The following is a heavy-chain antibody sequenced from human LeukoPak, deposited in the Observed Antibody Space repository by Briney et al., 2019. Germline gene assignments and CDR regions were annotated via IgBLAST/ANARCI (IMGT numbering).Heavy chain of an antibody. V-gene: IGHV3-66*01. CDR2: IYTGGST. CDR1: GFTVSSNF. CDR3: ARDGGGHEIDY. J-gene: IGHJ4*02. D-gene: IGHD5-12*01. Sequence: GGSLRLSCAASGFTVSSNFMTWVRQAPGKGLEWVSIIYTGGSTYYADSVKGRFTISRDNSKNTLYLQMNSLRAEDTAVYYCARDGGGHEIDYWGQGTLVTVSS.